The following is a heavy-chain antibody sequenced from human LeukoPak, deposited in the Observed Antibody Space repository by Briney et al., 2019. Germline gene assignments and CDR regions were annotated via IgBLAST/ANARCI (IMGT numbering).Heavy chain of an antibody. CDR1: GYTLTELS. V-gene: IGHV1-24*01. CDR2: FDPEDGET. Sequence: ASVKVSCKVSGYTLTELSMHWVRQAPGKGLEWMGGFDPEDGETIYAQKFQGRVTMTEDTSTDTAYMELSSVTAADTAVYYCARGRVYYGSGSYSGTSYYYMDVWGKGTTVTISS. D-gene: IGHD3-10*01. CDR3: ARGRVYYGSGSYSGTSYYYMDV. J-gene: IGHJ6*03.